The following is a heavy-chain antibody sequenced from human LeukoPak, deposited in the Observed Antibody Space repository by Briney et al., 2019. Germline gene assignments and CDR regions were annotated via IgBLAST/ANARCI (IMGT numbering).Heavy chain of an antibody. CDR1: GGSISNYY. V-gene: IGHV4-59*01. J-gene: IGHJ3*02. Sequence: SETLSLTCAVSGGSISNYYWSWIRQPPGKGLEWIGYISYSGGTNYNPSLKSRVTISLDTSKNHFSLKLTSVTAADTAVYYCARSYDTSGYFFAFDIWGQGTMVTVSS. CDR2: ISYSGGT. D-gene: IGHD3-22*01. CDR3: ARSYDTSGYFFAFDI.